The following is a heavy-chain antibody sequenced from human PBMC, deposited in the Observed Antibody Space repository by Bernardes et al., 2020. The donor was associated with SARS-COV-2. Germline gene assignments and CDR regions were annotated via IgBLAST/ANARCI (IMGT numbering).Heavy chain of an antibody. D-gene: IGHD1-26*01. CDR3: TSKWETLRGFDY. J-gene: IGHJ4*02. CDR1: GFTFSTYW. CDR2: INPDSDETQT. V-gene: IGHV3-74*01. Sequence: GGSLRLSCAASGFTFSTYWMHWIRQAPGKGLVWVSRINPDSDETQTRYADSVKDRFTISRDNVKNMLYLQMSSLRAEDTAVYYCTSKWETLRGFDYWGQGTRVTV.